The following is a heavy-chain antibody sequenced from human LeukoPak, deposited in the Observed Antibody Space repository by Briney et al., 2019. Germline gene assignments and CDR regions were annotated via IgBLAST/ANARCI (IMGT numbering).Heavy chain of an antibody. D-gene: IGHD3-10*01. CDR1: GGSISSYY. CDR3: ARGYYYGSGSYLWFDP. Sequence: PSETLSLTCTVSGGSISSYYWSWIRQPPGKGLEWIGYIYYSGSTNYNPSLKSRVTISVDTSKNQFSLKLSSVTAADTAVYYCARGYYYGSGSYLWFDPWGQGTLVTVSS. V-gene: IGHV4-59*08. CDR2: IYYSGST. J-gene: IGHJ5*02.